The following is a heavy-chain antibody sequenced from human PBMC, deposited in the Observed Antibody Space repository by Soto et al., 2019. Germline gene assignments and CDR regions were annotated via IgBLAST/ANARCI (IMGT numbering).Heavy chain of an antibody. CDR2: IDPSDSYT. CDR1: GYSFTSYW. V-gene: IGHV5-10-1*01. CDR3: ARQRTIFGVVINYYYGMDV. J-gene: IGHJ6*02. D-gene: IGHD3-3*01. Sequence: GESLKISCKGSGYSFTSYWISWVRQMPGKGLEWMGRIDPSDSYTNYSPSFQGHVTTSADKSISTAYLQWSSLKASDTAMYYCARQRTIFGVVINYYYGMDVWGQGTTVTVS.